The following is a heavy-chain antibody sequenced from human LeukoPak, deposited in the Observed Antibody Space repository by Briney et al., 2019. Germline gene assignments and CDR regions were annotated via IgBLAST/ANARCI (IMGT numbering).Heavy chain of an antibody. V-gene: IGHV3-23*01. CDR1: GFTFSSNA. D-gene: IGHD3-22*01. J-gene: IGHJ6*02. Sequence: GGSLRLSCAASGFTFSSNAMSWVRQAPGKGLEWVSAISGSGGSTYYADSVKGRFTISRDNSKNTLYLQMNSLRAEDTAVYYCAKGPFDTDYYYYGMDVWGQGTTVTVSS. CDR3: AKGPFDTDYYYYGMDV. CDR2: ISGSGGST.